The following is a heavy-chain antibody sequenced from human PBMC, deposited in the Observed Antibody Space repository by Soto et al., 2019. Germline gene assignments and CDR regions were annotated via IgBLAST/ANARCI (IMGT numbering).Heavy chain of an antibody. CDR1: GFTFTSSA. J-gene: IGHJ3*02. CDR2: IVVGSGNT. V-gene: IGHV1-58*01. CDR3: AAGGSSARHCSGGSCYGGWSAFDI. D-gene: IGHD2-15*01. Sequence: GASVKVSCKASGFTFTSSAVQWVRQARGQRLEWIGWIVVGSGNTNYAQKFQERVTITRDMSTSTAYMELSSLRSEDTAVYYCAAGGSSARHCSGGSCYGGWSAFDIWGQGTMVTVSS.